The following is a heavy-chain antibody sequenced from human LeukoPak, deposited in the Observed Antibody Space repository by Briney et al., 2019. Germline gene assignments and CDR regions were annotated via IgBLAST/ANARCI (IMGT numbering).Heavy chain of an antibody. D-gene: IGHD3-22*01. CDR2: IIPILGIA. CDR1: GGTFSSYT. CDR3: ARALMIVGAFDI. J-gene: IGHJ3*02. Sequence: SVKVSCKASGGTFSSYTISWVRQAPGQGLEWMGRIIPILGIANYAQKFQGRVTITADKSTSTAYMELSSLRSEDTAVYYCARALMIVGAFDIWGQGAMVTVSS. V-gene: IGHV1-69*02.